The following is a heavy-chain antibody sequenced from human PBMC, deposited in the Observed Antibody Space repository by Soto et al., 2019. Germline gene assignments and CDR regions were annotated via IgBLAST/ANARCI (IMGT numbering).Heavy chain of an antibody. D-gene: IGHD3-3*01. V-gene: IGHV2-70*01. CDR2: IDWDGDE. CDR3: ARSITRSGFFNWFDL. J-gene: IGHJ2*01. CDR1: GFSLSSIGMC. Sequence: SGPTLVNPPQTLTLTCTFSGFSLSSIGMCVSWIRQPPGKALEWLALIDWDGDEYYSTSLETRLTISKDTSKNQVVLTMSNMDPVDTATYYCARSITRSGFFNWFDLWGRGTLVTVSS.